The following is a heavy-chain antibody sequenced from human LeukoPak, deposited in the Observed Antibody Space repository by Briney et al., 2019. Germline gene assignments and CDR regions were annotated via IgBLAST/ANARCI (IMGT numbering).Heavy chain of an antibody. CDR2: ISPTGGST. D-gene: IGHD1-14*01. Sequence: ASVKVSCKASGYTFTSYYMHWVRQAPGQGLEWMGLISPTGGSTAYAQKLQGRVTMTTDTSTSTAYMELRSLRSDDTAVYYCARGSETIDYWGQGTLVTVSS. CDR1: GYTFTSYY. V-gene: IGHV1-46*01. J-gene: IGHJ4*02. CDR3: ARGSETIDY.